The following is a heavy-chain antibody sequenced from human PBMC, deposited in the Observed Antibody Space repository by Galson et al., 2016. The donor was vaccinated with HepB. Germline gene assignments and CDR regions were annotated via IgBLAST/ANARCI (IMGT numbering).Heavy chain of an antibody. CDR3: AKGACSGGSCLYYYYGMDV. D-gene: IGHD2-15*01. V-gene: IGHV3-23*01. CDR1: GFTFSSYA. J-gene: IGHJ6*04. CDR2: ISGSGGST. Sequence: SLRLSCAASGFTFSSYAMSWVRHAPGKGLEWVSAISGSGGSTYYADSVKGRFTISRDNSKNTLYLQMNSLRAEDTAVYYCAKGACSGGSCLYYYYGMDVWGKGTTVTVSS.